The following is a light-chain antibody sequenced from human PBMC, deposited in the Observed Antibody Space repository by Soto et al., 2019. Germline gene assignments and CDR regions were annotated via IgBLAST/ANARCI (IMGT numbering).Light chain of an antibody. J-gene: IGKJ1*01. CDR2: GAS. CDR1: QSVSSTY. V-gene: IGKV3-20*01. CDR3: QQYGSSPRS. Sequence: ENVLTHSPGTLSLSPGERATLYCRASQSVSSTYLAWYQHKLGQAPRLLIYGASSKASGIPDRFSGSGSGTDFTLTISRLEPEDFAVYYCQQYGSSPRSFGQGTKVDIK.